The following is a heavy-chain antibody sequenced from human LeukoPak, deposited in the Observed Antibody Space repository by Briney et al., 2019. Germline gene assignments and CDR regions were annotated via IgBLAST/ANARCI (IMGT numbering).Heavy chain of an antibody. CDR1: GFTFNSYA. Sequence: GRSLRLSCAASGFTFNSYAMHWVRQAPGKGLEWVAVISYDGSNKYYADSVKGRFTISRDNSKNTLYLQMNSLRAEDTAVYYCARRRDGYNWYFDYWGQGTLVTVSS. CDR3: ARRRDGYNWYFDY. CDR2: ISYDGSNK. V-gene: IGHV3-30*14. J-gene: IGHJ4*02. D-gene: IGHD5-24*01.